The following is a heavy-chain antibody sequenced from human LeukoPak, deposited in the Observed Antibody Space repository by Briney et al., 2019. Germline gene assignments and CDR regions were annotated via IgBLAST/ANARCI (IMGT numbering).Heavy chain of an antibody. V-gene: IGHV3-30*18. CDR3: AKDSLRTVPKASFDS. D-gene: IGHD3-16*02. CDR2: ISYDGINK. J-gene: IGHJ4*02. CDR1: GFTFSSSG. Sequence: PSGGSLRLSCAASGFTFSSSGMHWVRQAPGKGLEWVAVISYDGINKYYADSVKGRFTISRDNSKNTLFLQMNSLRAEDRAVYYCAKDSLRTVPKASFDSWGQGTLVTVSS.